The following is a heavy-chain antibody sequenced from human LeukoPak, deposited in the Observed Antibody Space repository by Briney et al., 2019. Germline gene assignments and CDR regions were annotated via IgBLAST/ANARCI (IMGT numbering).Heavy chain of an antibody. CDR1: GYTFTSYD. CDR3: ARGQRSEDTAMVLRFDY. Sequence: ASVKVSCKASGYTFTSYDINWVRQATGQGLEWMGWMNPNSGNTGYAQKFQGRVTMTRNTSISTAYMELSSLRSEDTAVYYCARGQRSEDTAMVLRFDYWGQGTLVTVSS. D-gene: IGHD5-18*01. CDR2: MNPNSGNT. J-gene: IGHJ4*02. V-gene: IGHV1-8*01.